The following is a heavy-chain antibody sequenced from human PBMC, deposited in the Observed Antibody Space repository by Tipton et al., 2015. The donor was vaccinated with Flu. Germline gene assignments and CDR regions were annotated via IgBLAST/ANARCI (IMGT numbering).Heavy chain of an antibody. CDR1: GGSISSGGYY. Sequence: TLSLTCTVSGGSISSGGYYWSWIRQHPGKGLEWIGYIYYSGGTYYNPSLKSRVTISVDTSKNQFSLKLSSVTAADTAVYYCARVPELGYPSFDYWGQGTLVTVSS. CDR3: ARVPELGYPSFDY. J-gene: IGHJ4*02. V-gene: IGHV4-31*03. CDR2: IYYSGGT. D-gene: IGHD1-14*01.